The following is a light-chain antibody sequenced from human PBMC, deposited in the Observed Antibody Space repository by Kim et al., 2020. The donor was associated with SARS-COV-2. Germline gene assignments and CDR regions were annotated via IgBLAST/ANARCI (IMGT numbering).Light chain of an antibody. CDR3: QTWGTGIVV. V-gene: IGLV4-69*01. Sequence: ASGKLTGTRSSRYSSYAIAWHKQQPEKGPRYLMKLNSEGSHSKGDGIPDRFSDSSSGAERYLTISSLQSEDEADYYCQTWGTGIVVFGGGTQLTVL. CDR1: SRYSSYA. J-gene: IGLJ2*01. CDR2: LNSEGSH.